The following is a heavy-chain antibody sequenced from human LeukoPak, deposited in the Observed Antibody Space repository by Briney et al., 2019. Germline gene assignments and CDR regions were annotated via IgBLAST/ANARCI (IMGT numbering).Heavy chain of an antibody. D-gene: IGHD1-26*01. J-gene: IGHJ4*02. Sequence: SETLSLTCTVSGGSISGYFWSWIRQPAGKGLEWIGRIYTSGSTNYNPSLKSRVTMSVDTSKNQFSLRLSSVTAADTAVYYCARGSLRVGPYGECVFDYWGQGIQVTVSS. CDR1: GGSISGYF. CDR3: ARGSLRVGPYGECVFDY. V-gene: IGHV4-4*07. CDR2: IYTSGST.